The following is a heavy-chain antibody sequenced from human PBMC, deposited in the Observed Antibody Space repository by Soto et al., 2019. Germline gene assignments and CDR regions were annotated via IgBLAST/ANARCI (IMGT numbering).Heavy chain of an antibody. CDR3: AKGANVLLWLGPFDY. CDR1: GFTFSSYG. Sequence: GGSLRLSCAASGFTFSSYGMHWVRQAPGKGLEWVAVISYDGSNKYYADSVKGRFTISRDNSKNTLYLQMNSLRAEDTAVYYCAKGANVLLWLGPFDYWGQGTLVTVPQ. D-gene: IGHD3-10*01. CDR2: ISYDGSNK. J-gene: IGHJ4*02. V-gene: IGHV3-30*18.